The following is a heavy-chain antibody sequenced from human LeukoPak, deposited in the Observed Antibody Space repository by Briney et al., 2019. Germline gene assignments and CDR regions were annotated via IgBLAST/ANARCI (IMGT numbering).Heavy chain of an antibody. CDR1: GFTFSGYS. CDR2: FGTRSTSI. J-gene: IGHJ4*02. V-gene: IGHV3-21*01. Sequence: GGSLRLSCTASGFTFSGYSMNWIRQAPGKGLEWVSSFGTRSTSIYHAGSVKGRFAISRDNAKNSLYLQMNSLRAEDTALYYCAREVSEGFDFWGQGTPVTVSS. CDR3: AREVSEGFDF. D-gene: IGHD3-22*01.